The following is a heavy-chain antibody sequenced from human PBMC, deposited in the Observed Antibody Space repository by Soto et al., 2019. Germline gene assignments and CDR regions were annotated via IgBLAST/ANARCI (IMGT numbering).Heavy chain of an antibody. V-gene: IGHV5-51*01. CDR3: ARRRSSTAFDI. D-gene: IGHD2-2*01. Sequence: GESLKISCKGSGYSFTSYWIGWVRQMPGKGLEWMAMIYPGDSGTRDSPSFQGQVTISADKSTSTAYLQWSNLKASDTAMYYCARRRSSTAFDIWGQGTMVTVSS. CDR1: GYSFTSYW. CDR2: IYPGDSGT. J-gene: IGHJ3*02.